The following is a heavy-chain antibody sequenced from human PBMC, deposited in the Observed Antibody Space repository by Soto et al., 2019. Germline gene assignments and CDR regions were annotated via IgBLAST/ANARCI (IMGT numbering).Heavy chain of an antibody. J-gene: IGHJ3*02. CDR2: ISWNSGSI. CDR3: AKDGYCSGGSCYSEGGGDAFDI. V-gene: IGHV3-9*01. Sequence: EVQLVESGGGLVQPGRSLRLSCAASGFTFDDYAMHWVRQAPGKGLEWVSGISWNSGSIGYADSVKGRFTISRDNAKNSLYLQMNSLRAEDTALYYCAKDGYCSGGSCYSEGGGDAFDIWGQGTMVTVSS. CDR1: GFTFDDYA. D-gene: IGHD2-15*01.